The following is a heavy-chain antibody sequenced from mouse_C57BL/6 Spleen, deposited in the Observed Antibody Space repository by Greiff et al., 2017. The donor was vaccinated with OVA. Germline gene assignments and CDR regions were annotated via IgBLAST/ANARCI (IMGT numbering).Heavy chain of an antibody. V-gene: IGHV5-17*01. Sequence: EVQVVESGGGLVKPGGSLKLSCAASGFTFSDYGMHWVRQAPEKGLEWVAYISSGSSTIYYADTVKGRFTISRDNAKNTLFLQMTSLRSEDTAMYYCARGRPYFDYWGQGTTLTVSS. CDR1: GFTFSDYG. J-gene: IGHJ2*01. CDR3: ARGRPYFDY. CDR2: ISSGSSTI.